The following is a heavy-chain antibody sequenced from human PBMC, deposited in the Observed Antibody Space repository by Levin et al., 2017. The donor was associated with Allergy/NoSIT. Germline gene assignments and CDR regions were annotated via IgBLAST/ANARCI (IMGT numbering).Heavy chain of an antibody. J-gene: IGHJ3*02. CDR2: IYYSGST. CDR1: GGSISSYY. CDR3: ARVIRYSSSCLAFDI. D-gene: IGHD6-13*01. Sequence: NPSETLSLTCTVSGGSISSYYWSWIRQPPGKGLEWIGYIYYSGSTNYNPSLKSRVTISVDTSKNQFSLKLSSVTAADTAVYYCARVIRYSSSCLAFDIWGQGTMVTVSS. V-gene: IGHV4-59*01.